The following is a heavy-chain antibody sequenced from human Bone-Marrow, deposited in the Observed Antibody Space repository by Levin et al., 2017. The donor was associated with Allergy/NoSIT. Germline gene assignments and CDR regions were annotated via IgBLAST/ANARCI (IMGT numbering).Heavy chain of an antibody. V-gene: IGHV3-48*04. CDR2: ITSSGTTM. Sequence: GESLKISCAASGFNFRGYSMNWVRQAPGKGLEWIAYITSSGTTMYYADSVKGRFTISRDNAVNSLYLHMNSLRADDTGVYYCAKRGGLYDTSGCHEYCFDNWGQGTLVTVAS. CDR3: AKRGGLYDTSGCHEYCFDN. D-gene: IGHD3-22*01. J-gene: IGHJ4*02. CDR1: GFNFRGYS.